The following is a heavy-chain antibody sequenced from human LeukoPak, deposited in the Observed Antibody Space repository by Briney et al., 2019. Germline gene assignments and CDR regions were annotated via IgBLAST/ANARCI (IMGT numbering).Heavy chain of an antibody. V-gene: IGHV1-8*03. D-gene: IGHD5-12*01. Sequence: ASVKVSCKASGYTFTSYDINWVRQATGQGLEWMGWMNPNSGSTGYAQKFQGRVTITRNTSISTAYMEPSGLRSEDTAVYYCARGRSSGYPYYFEYWGQGTLVTVSS. CDR1: GYTFTSYD. CDR3: ARGRSSGYPYYFEY. J-gene: IGHJ4*02. CDR2: MNPNSGST.